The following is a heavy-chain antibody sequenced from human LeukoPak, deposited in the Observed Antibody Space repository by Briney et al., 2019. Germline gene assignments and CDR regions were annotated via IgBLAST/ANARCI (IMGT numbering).Heavy chain of an antibody. CDR1: GGSISSSSYY. Sequence: PSETLSLTCTVSGGSISSSSYYWGWIRQPPGKGLEWIGSIYYRGSTNYNPSLQSRVIISADTSKNQLSLKVTSVTAADTAVYYCARVSFNYYSMDVWGKGTTVTVSS. V-gene: IGHV4-39*07. CDR2: IYYRGST. CDR3: ARVSFNYYSMDV. J-gene: IGHJ6*03. D-gene: IGHD2/OR15-2a*01.